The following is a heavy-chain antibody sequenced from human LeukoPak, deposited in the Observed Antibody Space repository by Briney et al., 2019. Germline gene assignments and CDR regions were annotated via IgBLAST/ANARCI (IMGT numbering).Heavy chain of an antibody. CDR2: INHSGST. CDR1: GGSFSGYY. Sequence: SETLSLTCAVYGGSFSGYYWSWIRQPPGKGLEWIGEINHSGSTNYNPSLKSRVTISVDTSKNQFSLKLSSVTAADTAVYYCARKRGSFDYWGQGTLVTVSS. V-gene: IGHV4-34*01. CDR3: ARKRGSFDY. D-gene: IGHD1-26*01. J-gene: IGHJ4*02.